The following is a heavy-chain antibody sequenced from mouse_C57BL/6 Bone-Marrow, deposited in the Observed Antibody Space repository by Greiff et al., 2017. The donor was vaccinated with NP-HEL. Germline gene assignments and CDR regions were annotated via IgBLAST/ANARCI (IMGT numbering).Heavy chain of an antibody. CDR2: INPNNGGT. Sequence: EVKVVESGPELVKPGASVKISCKASGYTFTDYYLNWVKQSHGKSLEWIGDINPNNGGTSYNQKFKGKATLTVDKSSSTAYMELRSLTSEDSAVYYCARDGGTTVVDYAMDYWGQGTSVTVSS. CDR1: GYTFTDYY. CDR3: ARDGGTTVVDYAMDY. J-gene: IGHJ4*01. V-gene: IGHV1-26*01. D-gene: IGHD1-1*01.